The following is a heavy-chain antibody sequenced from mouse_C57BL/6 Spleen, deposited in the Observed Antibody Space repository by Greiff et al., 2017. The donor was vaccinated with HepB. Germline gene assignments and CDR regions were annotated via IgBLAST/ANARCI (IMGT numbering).Heavy chain of an antibody. Sequence: QVQLQQPGAELVKPGASVKLSCKASGYTFTSYWMHWVKQRPGLGLEWIGRIDPNSGGTKYNEKFKSKATLTVDKPSSTAYMQLSSLTSEDSAVYYCARDPTTVVGDYAMDYWGQGTSVTVSS. V-gene: IGHV1-72*01. CDR1: GYTFTSYW. CDR2: IDPNSGGT. CDR3: ARDPTTVVGDYAMDY. D-gene: IGHD1-1*01. J-gene: IGHJ4*01.